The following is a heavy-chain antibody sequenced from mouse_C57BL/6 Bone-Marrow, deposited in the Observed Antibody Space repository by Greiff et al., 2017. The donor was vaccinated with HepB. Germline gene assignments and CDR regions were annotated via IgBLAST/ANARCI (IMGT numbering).Heavy chain of an antibody. CDR2: IYPGDGDT. CDR1: GYAFSSSW. J-gene: IGHJ2*01. V-gene: IGHV1-82*01. D-gene: IGHD1-1*01. Sequence: QVQLQQSGPELVKPGASVKISCKASGYAFSSSWMNWVKQRPGKGLEWIGRIYPGDGDTNYNGKFKGKATLTADKSSSTAYMQLSSLTCEDSAVYFCASLLLRGYWGQGTTLTVSS. CDR3: ASLLLRGY.